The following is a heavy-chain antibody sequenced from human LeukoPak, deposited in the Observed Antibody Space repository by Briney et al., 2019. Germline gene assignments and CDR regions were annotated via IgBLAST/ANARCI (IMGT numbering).Heavy chain of an antibody. CDR2: MNPNSGNT. Sequence: ASVKLSCKASGYTFTSYDINWVRQSTGQGREWMGWMNPNSGNTGYVQKLQARVTMTRNTSISTAYMELRSLRSEDTAVYYCARGRRRDCYSYWGQGTLVTVSS. V-gene: IGHV1-8*01. CDR3: ARGRRRDCYSY. D-gene: IGHD5-24*01. CDR1: GYTFTSYD. J-gene: IGHJ4*02.